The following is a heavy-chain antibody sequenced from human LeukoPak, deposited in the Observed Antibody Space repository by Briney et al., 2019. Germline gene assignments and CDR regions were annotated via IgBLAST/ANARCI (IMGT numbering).Heavy chain of an antibody. D-gene: IGHD2-15*01. J-gene: IGHJ4*02. CDR1: GFTFSSYA. Sequence: GGSLRLSCAASGFTFSSYAMHWVRQAPGKGLEWVAVISYDGSNKYYAGSVKGRFTISRDNSKNTLYLQMNSLRAEDTAVYYCARGKDPYCSGGSCYSGVWLFDYWGQGTLVTVSS. CDR3: ARGKDPYCSGGSCYSGVWLFDY. CDR2: ISYDGSNK. V-gene: IGHV3-30*04.